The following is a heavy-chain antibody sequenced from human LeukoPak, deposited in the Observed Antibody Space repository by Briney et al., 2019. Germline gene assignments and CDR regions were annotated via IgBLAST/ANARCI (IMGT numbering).Heavy chain of an antibody. CDR2: ISPSSSYI. Sequence: GGSLRLSCAASGFTFSNAWMSWVRQAPGKGLEWVSSISPSSSYIYYADSLKGRFTISRDNAENSLYLQMNSLRAEDTAMYYCARQTGSGLFTLPGGQGTLVTVSS. CDR1: GFTFSNAW. J-gene: IGHJ4*02. V-gene: IGHV3-21*01. D-gene: IGHD3/OR15-3a*01. CDR3: ARQTGSGLFTLP.